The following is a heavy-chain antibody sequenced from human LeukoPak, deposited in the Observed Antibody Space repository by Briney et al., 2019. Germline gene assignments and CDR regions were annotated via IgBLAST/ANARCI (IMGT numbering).Heavy chain of an antibody. CDR3: ARCTASCYANAFDV. D-gene: IGHD2-2*01. CDR2: IDSDGSSP. V-gene: IGHV3-74*01. CDR1: GFTFSTYW. J-gene: IGHJ3*01. Sequence: GGSLRLSCAASGFTFSTYWMHWVRQAPGKGLVWVSHIDSDGSSPSYADSVKGRFTISRDNAKNTLYLQMNSLRPEDTAVYYCARCTASCYANAFDVWGQGTLLTVSS.